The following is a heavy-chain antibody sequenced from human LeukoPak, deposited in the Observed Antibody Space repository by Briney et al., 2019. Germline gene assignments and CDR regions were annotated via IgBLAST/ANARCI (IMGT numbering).Heavy chain of an antibody. CDR3: ARRVSVRGRPNWFDP. CDR2: INHSGST. V-gene: IGHV4-39*07. CDR1: GGSISTSNYY. D-gene: IGHD3-10*01. Sequence: ASETLSLTCTVSGGSISTSNYYWGWIRQPPGKGLQWIGEINHSGSTNYNPSLKSRVTISVDTSKNQFSLKLSSVTAADTAVYYCARRVSVRGRPNWFDPWGQGTLVTVSS. J-gene: IGHJ5*02.